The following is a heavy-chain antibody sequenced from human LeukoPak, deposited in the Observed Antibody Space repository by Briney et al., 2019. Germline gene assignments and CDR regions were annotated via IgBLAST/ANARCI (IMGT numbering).Heavy chain of an antibody. D-gene: IGHD5-24*01. V-gene: IGHV3-33*01. Sequence: PGGSLRLSCAASGFTFSSYGMHWVRQAPGRGLEWVAVIWFDESNKYYADSVKGRFTISRDNSKNTLYLQMNSLRAEDTAIYYCTRVGYIDEGIDYWGQGTLVTVSS. CDR1: GFTFSSYG. J-gene: IGHJ4*02. CDR3: TRVGYIDEGIDY. CDR2: IWFDESNK.